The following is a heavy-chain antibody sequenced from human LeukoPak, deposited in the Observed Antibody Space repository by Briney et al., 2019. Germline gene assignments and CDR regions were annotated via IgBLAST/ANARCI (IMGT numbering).Heavy chain of an antibody. CDR1: GGSISSYY. Sequence: SETLSLTCTVSGGSISSYYWSWIRQPPGKGLEWIGYIYYSGSTNYNPSLKSRVTISVDTSKNQFSLKLSSVTAADTAVYYCARHGYYYDSSGYLALDAFDIWGQGTMVTVSS. CDR2: IYYSGST. J-gene: IGHJ3*02. CDR3: ARHGYYYDSSGYLALDAFDI. D-gene: IGHD3-22*01. V-gene: IGHV4-59*08.